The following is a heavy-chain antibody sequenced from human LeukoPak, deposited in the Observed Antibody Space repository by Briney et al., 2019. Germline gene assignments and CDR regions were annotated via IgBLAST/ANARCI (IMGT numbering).Heavy chain of an antibody. CDR2: IYYSGST. D-gene: IGHD3-22*01. CDR3: ARELRYDNSDSGAF. Sequence: SETLSPTCTVSGGSISSSSYYWGWVRQPPGKGLEWIGSIYYSGSTYYNPSLKSRVTISVDTSKNQFSLKLTSVTAADTALYYCARELRYDNSDSGAFWGQGTVVTVSS. J-gene: IGHJ3*01. CDR1: GGSISSSSYY. V-gene: IGHV4-39*07.